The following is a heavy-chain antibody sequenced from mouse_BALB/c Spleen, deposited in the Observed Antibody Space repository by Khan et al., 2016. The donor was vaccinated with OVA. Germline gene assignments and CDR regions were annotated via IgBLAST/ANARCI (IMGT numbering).Heavy chain of an antibody. CDR3: ARAGYGGFAY. J-gene: IGHJ3*01. Sequence: QVQLQQPGPELVKPGASVKMSCKASGYTFTDYLFSWVKQRTGQGLEWIGEIYPGSGYTYYNEKFKGKATLTSDKSSNTAYIQLNSLTSEDSAVYFCARAGYGGFAYWGQGTLVTVSA. CDR2: IYPGSGYT. D-gene: IGHD3-2*02. V-gene: IGHV1-81*01. CDR1: GYTFTDYL.